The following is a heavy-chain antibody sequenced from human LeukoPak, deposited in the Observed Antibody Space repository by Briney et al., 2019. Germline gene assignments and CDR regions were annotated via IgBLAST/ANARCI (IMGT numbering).Heavy chain of an antibody. Sequence: PSETLCLTCTVSGGSISSGDYYWSWVRQPPGEGLEWIGYMYYSRSTYYNPSLKSRVTRSLHTSKNQFYLKLSSVTAADTAVYYCARAPWDYGSGSYSVQFDYWGQGTLVTVSS. CDR2: MYYSRST. J-gene: IGHJ4*02. D-gene: IGHD3-10*01. V-gene: IGHV4-30-4*01. CDR1: GGSISSGDYY. CDR3: ARAPWDYGSGSYSVQFDY.